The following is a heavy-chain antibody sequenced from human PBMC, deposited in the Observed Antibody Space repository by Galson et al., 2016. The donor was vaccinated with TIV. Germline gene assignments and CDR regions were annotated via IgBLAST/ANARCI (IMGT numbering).Heavy chain of an antibody. CDR3: ARSDSFFGQYESSDYNPW. Sequence: SVKVSCKASGYAFIGYYIHWVRQAPGQGLEWVGWINPNSGDTNYAQKFQGRVTMTRDTSISTAYMELSKLRNDATAVFYCARSDSFFGQYESSDYNPWWGQGTLVTVSS. CDR2: INPNSGDT. J-gene: IGHJ1*01. D-gene: IGHD3-22*01. V-gene: IGHV1-2*02. CDR1: GYAFIGYY.